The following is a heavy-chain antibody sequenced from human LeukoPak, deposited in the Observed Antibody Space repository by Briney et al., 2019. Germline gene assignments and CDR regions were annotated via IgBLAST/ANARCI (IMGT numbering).Heavy chain of an antibody. J-gene: IGHJ6*03. V-gene: IGHV3-30*18. CDR3: AKGAAIRYYYYMEV. Sequence: GGSLRLSCAASGFTFSSYGMHWVRQAPGKGLEWVAVISYDESNKYYADSVTSRFTISRDNSKNTLYLQVSSLRADDTAVYYCAKGAAIRYYYYMEVWGKGTTVTISS. CDR1: GFTFSSYG. D-gene: IGHD6-25*01. CDR2: ISYDESNK.